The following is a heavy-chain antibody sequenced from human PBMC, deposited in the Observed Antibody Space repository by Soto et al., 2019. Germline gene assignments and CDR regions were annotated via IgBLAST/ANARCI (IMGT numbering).Heavy chain of an antibody. CDR1: GFTFSSFE. CDR2: ISFRGTTT. Sequence: LRLSCAASGFTFSSFEMNWVRQVPGKGLEWLSYISFRGTTTYYAGSVRGRFTISRDNTKNSVFLQMDSLGVEDTAIYYCVRDNSHIIVTPFDLWGQGTMVTVYS. J-gene: IGHJ4*02. D-gene: IGHD2-21*01. V-gene: IGHV3-48*03. CDR3: VRDNSHIIVTPFDL.